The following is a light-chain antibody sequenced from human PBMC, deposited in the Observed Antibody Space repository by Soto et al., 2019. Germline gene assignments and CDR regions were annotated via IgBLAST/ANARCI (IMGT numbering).Light chain of an antibody. CDR3: QQYGSSRNT. CDR2: GAS. CDR1: QSVSSSY. J-gene: IGKJ2*01. Sequence: EIVLTQSPGTLSLSPGERATLSCRASQSVSSSYLAWYQQKPGQAPRLLIYGASSRATGIPDRFSGSGSGTDFTLTISRLEREDFAVYYCQQYGSSRNTFGQGTKLEIK. V-gene: IGKV3-20*01.